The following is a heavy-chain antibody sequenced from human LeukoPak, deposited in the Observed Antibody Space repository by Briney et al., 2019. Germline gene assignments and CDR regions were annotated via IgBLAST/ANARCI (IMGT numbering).Heavy chain of an antibody. CDR1: GFIFKSYS. CDR3: ARAYCSSITCFE. CDR2: ISSSSNYI. D-gene: IGHD2-2*01. J-gene: IGHJ4*02. Sequence: GGSLRLSCAASGFIFKSYSMSWVRQAPGKGLEWVSSISSSSNYIYYAGSMKGRFTISRDTAKNSPYLQMDSLRADDTAVYYCARAYCSSITCFEWGQGTLVTVSS. V-gene: IGHV3-21*01.